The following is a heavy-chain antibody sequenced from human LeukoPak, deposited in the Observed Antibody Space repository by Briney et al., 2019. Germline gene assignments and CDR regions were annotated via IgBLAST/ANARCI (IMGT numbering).Heavy chain of an antibody. V-gene: IGHV3-20*04. J-gene: IGHJ4*02. Sequence: GGSLRLSCAASGFTLDDYGMSWVRQAPGKGLEWVSGINWNGGSTGYTDSVKGRFTISRDNTQNSLSLQMSSLKAEDTAVYYCVREAAATLFDYWGQGTLVTVSS. D-gene: IGHD1-26*01. CDR2: INWNGGST. CDR3: VREAAATLFDY. CDR1: GFTLDDYG.